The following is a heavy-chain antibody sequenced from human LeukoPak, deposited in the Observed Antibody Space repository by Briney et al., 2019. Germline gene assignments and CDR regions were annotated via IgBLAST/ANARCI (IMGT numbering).Heavy chain of an antibody. J-gene: IGHJ4*02. CDR3: ARAVDKGTGYYMDF. Sequence: GGSLRLSCAASGFTFSSYAMSWVRQAPGKGLEWVSAISGSGGSTYYADSVKGRFTISRDNSKNAVSLQMNNLRTEDTAMYYCARAVDKGTGYYMDFWGQGTLVTVSS. V-gene: IGHV3-23*01. CDR1: GFTFSSYA. CDR2: ISGSGGST. D-gene: IGHD3-22*01.